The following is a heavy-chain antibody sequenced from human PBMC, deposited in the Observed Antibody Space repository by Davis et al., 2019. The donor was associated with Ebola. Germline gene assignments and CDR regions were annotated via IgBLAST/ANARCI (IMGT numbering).Heavy chain of an antibody. CDR3: TSTLDGDYVDY. D-gene: IGHD4-17*01. CDR1: GFTFSNAW. J-gene: IGHJ4*02. Sequence: GGSLRLSCAASGFTFSNAWMNWVRQAPGKGLEWVGRIRSKANTYATAYAASVKGRFTISRDDSKNTAYLQMNSLKTEDTAVYYCTSTLDGDYVDYWGQGTLVTVSS. CDR2: IRSKANTYAT. V-gene: IGHV3-73*01.